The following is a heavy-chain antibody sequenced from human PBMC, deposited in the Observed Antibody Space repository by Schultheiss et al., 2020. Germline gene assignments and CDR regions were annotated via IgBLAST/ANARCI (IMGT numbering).Heavy chain of an antibody. CDR1: GFSLSTSGMC. V-gene: IGHV2-70*11. CDR3: ARISGATRYLDH. D-gene: IGHD1-26*01. Sequence: SGPTLVKPTQTLTLTCTFSGFSLSTSGMCVSWIRQPPGKALEWLARIDWDDDKYYRTSLETRLTISKDTSKNQVVLTLTNMGPVDTATYYCARISGATRYLDHWGQGTLVTVSS. J-gene: IGHJ4*02. CDR2: IDWDDDK.